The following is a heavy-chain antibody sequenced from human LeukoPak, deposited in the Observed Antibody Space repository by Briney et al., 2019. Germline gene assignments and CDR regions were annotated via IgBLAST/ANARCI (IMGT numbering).Heavy chain of an antibody. Sequence: SVKVSCKASGGTFSSYAISWGRQAPGQGLEWMGGIIPIFGTANYAQKFQGRVTMTTGESTSTAYMGLRSLRYEDTAVYYCASHAGRYGGKSYWGQGTLVTVSS. CDR2: IIPIFGTA. CDR3: ASHAGRYGGKSY. D-gene: IGHD4-23*01. CDR1: GGTFSSYA. J-gene: IGHJ4*02. V-gene: IGHV1-69*05.